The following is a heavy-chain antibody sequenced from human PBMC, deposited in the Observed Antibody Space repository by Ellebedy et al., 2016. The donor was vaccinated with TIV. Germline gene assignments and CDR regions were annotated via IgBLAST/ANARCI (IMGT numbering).Heavy chain of an antibody. V-gene: IGHV3-23*01. CDR2: IFGSGRQR. D-gene: IGHD5-18*01. J-gene: IGHJ4*02. Sequence: GESPKISCAASGFTFSPYAMAWVRQAPGKGLEWVSGIFGSGRQRYADSVKGRFTISRDNSKSTVDLQMNSLRAEDTAVYFCAKDRTPGDGYWVFDNWGQGTLVSVSS. CDR3: AKDRTPGDGYWVFDN. CDR1: GFTFSPYA.